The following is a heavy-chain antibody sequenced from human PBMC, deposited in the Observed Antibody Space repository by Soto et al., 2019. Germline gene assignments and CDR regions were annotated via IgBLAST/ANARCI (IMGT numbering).Heavy chain of an antibody. Sequence: SVKVSCKASGFTFTSSAVQWVRQARGQRLEWIGWIVVGSGNTNYAQKFQERVTITRDMSTSTAYMGLSSLRSEDTAVYYCAAQPHDFWSGYYSPFPLTWGQGTLVTVSS. CDR1: GFTFTSSA. V-gene: IGHV1-58*01. CDR2: IVVGSGNT. J-gene: IGHJ5*02. D-gene: IGHD3-3*01. CDR3: AAQPHDFWSGYYSPFPLT.